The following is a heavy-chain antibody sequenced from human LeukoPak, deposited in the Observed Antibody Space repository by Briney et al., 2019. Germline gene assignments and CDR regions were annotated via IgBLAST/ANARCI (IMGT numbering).Heavy chain of an antibody. CDR3: ARDLGYNWKGDWFDP. V-gene: IGHV3-21*01. D-gene: IGHD1-20*01. CDR1: GFTFSSYS. J-gene: IGHJ5*02. Sequence: GGSLRLSCAASGFTFSSYSMNWVRQAPGKGLEWVSSISSSSYIYYADSVKGRFTISRDNAKNSLYLQMNSLRAEDTAVYYCARDLGYNWKGDWFDPWGQGTLVTVSS. CDR2: ISSSSYI.